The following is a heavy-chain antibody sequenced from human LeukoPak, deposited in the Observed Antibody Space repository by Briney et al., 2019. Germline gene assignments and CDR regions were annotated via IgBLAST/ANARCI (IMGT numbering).Heavy chain of an antibody. CDR2: ISYDGSNK. V-gene: IGHV3-30-3*01. CDR1: GFTFSSYA. D-gene: IGHD3-16*02. Sequence: GRSLRLSCAASGFTFSSYAMHWVRQAPGKGLEWVAVISYDGSNKYYADSVKGRFTISRDNSKNTPYLQMNSLRAEDTAVYYCARGSYRYLDYWGQGTLVTVSS. CDR3: ARGSYRYLDY. J-gene: IGHJ4*02.